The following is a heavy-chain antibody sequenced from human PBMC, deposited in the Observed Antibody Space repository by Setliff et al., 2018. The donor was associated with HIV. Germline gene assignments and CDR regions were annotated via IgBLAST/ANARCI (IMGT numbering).Heavy chain of an antibody. CDR3: ARSSRTSPYCFDY. CDR1: GGSINNDIYF. CDR2: IYYSGNT. V-gene: IGHV4-31*03. D-gene: IGHD6-6*01. Sequence: TLSLTCRVSGGSINNDIYFWPWIRQHPGKGLEWIGYIYYSGNTYYHPSLKSRFTISVDTSKNQFSLWLTSVTAADTARYFCARSSRTSPYCFDYWGQGIPVTVSS. J-gene: IGHJ4*02.